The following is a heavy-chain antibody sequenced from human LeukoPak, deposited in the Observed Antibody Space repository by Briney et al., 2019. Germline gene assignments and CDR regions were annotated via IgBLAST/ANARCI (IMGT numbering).Heavy chain of an antibody. CDR2: ISYDGSNK. V-gene: IGHV3-30-3*01. CDR3: ARSYYDSSGYYSYYGMDV. J-gene: IGHJ6*02. CDR1: GFTFSSYA. D-gene: IGHD3-22*01. Sequence: PGRSLRLSCAASGFTFSSYAMHWVRQAPGKGLEWVAVISYDGSNKYYADSVKGRFTISRDNSKNTLYLQMNSLRAEDTAVYYCARSYYDSSGYYSYYGMDVWGQGTTVTVSS.